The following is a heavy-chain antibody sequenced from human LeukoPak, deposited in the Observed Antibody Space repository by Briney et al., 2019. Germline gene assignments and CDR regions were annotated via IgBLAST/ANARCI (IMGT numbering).Heavy chain of an antibody. CDR3: ARAPSSSFDY. J-gene: IGHJ4*02. V-gene: IGHV4-30-4*08. D-gene: IGHD6-13*01. CDR1: GGSFGSHY. CDR2: IYYSGST. Sequence: PSETLSLTCAVYGGSFGSHYWSWIRQPPGKGLEWIGYIYYSGSTYYNPSLKSRVTISVDTSKNQFSLKLSSVTAADTAVYYCARAPSSSFDYWGQGTLVTVSS.